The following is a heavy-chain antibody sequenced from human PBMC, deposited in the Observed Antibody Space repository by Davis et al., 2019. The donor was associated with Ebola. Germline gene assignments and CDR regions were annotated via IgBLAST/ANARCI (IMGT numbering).Heavy chain of an antibody. D-gene: IGHD4-17*01. CDR3: TVTVTTRVY. J-gene: IGHJ4*02. CDR1: GYTFTGYY. CDR2: IRSKANSYAT. V-gene: IGHV3-73*01. Sequence: KVSCKASGYTFTGYYMHWVRQASGKGLEWVGRIRSKANSYATAYAASVKGRFTISRDDSKNTAYLQMNSLKTEDTAVYYCTVTVTTRVYWGQGTLVTVSS.